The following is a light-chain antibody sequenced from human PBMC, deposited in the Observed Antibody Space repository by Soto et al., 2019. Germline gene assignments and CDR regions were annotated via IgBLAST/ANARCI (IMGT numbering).Light chain of an antibody. V-gene: IGKV1-16*02. CDR3: QQYYSYPPT. J-gene: IGKJ3*01. CDR2: AAS. Sequence: DIQMTQSPSSLSASVGDRVTITCRASQDISNFLAWFQQKPGKAPKSLIYAASNLQSGVPSKFSGSGSGSDFTLTISTLQPEDFATYYCQQYYSYPPTFGPGTKVDIK. CDR1: QDISNF.